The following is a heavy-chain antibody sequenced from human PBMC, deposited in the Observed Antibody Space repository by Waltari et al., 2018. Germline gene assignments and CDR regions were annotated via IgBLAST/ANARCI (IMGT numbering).Heavy chain of an antibody. J-gene: IGHJ4*02. Sequence: QVQLVQSGAEVKKPGASVKVSCNISGYTLTELSMHWVRQAPGKGLEWMGGCDPEDGETIYAQKFQGRVTMTEDTSTDTAYMELSSLRFEDTAVYYCATIAVAGTGMFYFDYWGQGTLVTVSS. CDR2: CDPEDGET. CDR1: GYTLTELS. D-gene: IGHD6-19*01. CDR3: ATIAVAGTGMFYFDY. V-gene: IGHV1-24*01.